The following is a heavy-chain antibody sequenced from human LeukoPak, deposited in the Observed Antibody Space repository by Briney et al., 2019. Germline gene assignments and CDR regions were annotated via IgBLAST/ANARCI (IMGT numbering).Heavy chain of an antibody. CDR3: ATSPRNYYDSSGPRRDAFDI. CDR2: ISSNGGST. CDR1: GFTFSSYA. V-gene: IGHV3-64*01. J-gene: IGHJ3*02. D-gene: IGHD3-22*01. Sequence: GGSLRLSCAASGFTFSSYAMHWVRQAPGKGLEYVSAISSNGGSTYYANSVKGRFTISRDNSKITLYVQMGSLRAEDMAVYYCATSPRNYYDSSGPRRDAFDIWGQGTMVTVSS.